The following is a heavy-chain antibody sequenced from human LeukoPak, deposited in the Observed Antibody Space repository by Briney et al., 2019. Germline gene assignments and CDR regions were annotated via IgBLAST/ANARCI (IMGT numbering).Heavy chain of an antibody. Sequence: ASVKVSCKASGGTFSSYAISWVRQAPGQGLEWMGGIIPIFGTANYAQKFQGRVTITADESTSTAYMGLSSLRSEDTAVYYCARDPNHYGSGSYSYFDYWGQGTLVTVSS. D-gene: IGHD3-10*01. CDR3: ARDPNHYGSGSYSYFDY. J-gene: IGHJ4*02. CDR2: IIPIFGTA. V-gene: IGHV1-69*13. CDR1: GGTFSSYA.